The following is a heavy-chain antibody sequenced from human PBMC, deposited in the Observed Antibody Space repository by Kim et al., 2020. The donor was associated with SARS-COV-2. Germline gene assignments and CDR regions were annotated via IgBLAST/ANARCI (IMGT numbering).Heavy chain of an antibody. CDR2: IYYSGST. CDR3: ARQGYPPDFDY. J-gene: IGHJ4*02. D-gene: IGHD2-15*01. V-gene: IGHV4-39*01. Sequence: SETLSLTCTVSGGSISSSSYYWGWIRQPPGKGLEWIGSIYYSGSTYYNPSLKSRVTISVDTSKNQFSLKLSSVTAADTAVYYCARQGYPPDFDYWGQGTLVTVSS. CDR1: GGSISSSSYY.